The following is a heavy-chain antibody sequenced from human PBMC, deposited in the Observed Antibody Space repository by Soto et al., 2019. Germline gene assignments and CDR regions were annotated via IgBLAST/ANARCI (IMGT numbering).Heavy chain of an antibody. Sequence: SETLSLTCTVSGGSISSYYWSWIRQPPGKGLEWIGYIYYSGSTNYSPSLKSRVTISVDTSKNQFSLKLSSVTAADTAVYYCARARLGVKYYFDYWGQGTLVTVSS. CDR2: IYYSGST. D-gene: IGHD3-16*02. V-gene: IGHV4-59*01. J-gene: IGHJ4*02. CDR3: ARARLGVKYYFDY. CDR1: GGSISSYY.